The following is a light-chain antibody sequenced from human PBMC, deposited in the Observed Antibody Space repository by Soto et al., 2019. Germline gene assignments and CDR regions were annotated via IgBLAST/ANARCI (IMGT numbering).Light chain of an antibody. V-gene: IGKV1-27*01. CDR3: QKYNSAPLT. J-gene: IGKJ4*01. CDR1: QGIAPY. CDR2: ATS. Sequence: DVQMTQSPSSLSAFVGDRVTITCRASQGIAPYLAWFQQKPGQVPKLLIYATSTLQSGVPSRFSGSGSGTDFTLTVTSLQPEDVGTYYWQKYNSAPLTFGGGTKVEIK.